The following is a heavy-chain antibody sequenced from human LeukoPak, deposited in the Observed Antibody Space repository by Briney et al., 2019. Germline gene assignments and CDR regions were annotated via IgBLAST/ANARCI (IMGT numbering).Heavy chain of an antibody. V-gene: IGHV3-48*04. CDR3: ARAGVAYSDYYYYMDV. Sequence: GGSLRLSCAASGFTLSSFWMSWVRQTPGKGLEWLSFISRSSGTIYYADSVKGRFTISRDSAKNSLYLQMNTLRAEDTAVYYCARAGVAYSDYYYYMDVWGKGTTVTVSS. CDR2: ISRSSGTI. D-gene: IGHD2-15*01. CDR1: GFTLSSFW. J-gene: IGHJ6*03.